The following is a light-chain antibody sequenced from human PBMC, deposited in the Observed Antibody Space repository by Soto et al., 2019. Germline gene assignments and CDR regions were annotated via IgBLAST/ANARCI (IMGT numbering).Light chain of an antibody. V-gene: IGKV3D-20*02. CDR1: QSVRSNF. CDR2: GAS. Sequence: EIVLTQSPGTLSLSPGERATLSCRASQSVRSNFLAWYQQKPGQAPRLLIYGASSRATGIPDRFSGSGSGTEFTLTISSLEPEDFAVYYCQQRSNWPIAFGQGTRREIK. CDR3: QQRSNWPIA. J-gene: IGKJ5*01.